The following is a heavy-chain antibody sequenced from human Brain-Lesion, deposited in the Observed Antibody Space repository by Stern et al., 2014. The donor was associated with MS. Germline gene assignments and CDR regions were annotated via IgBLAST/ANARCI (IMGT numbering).Heavy chain of an antibody. J-gene: IGHJ5*01. Sequence: QVQLVQSGPGLVKPSQTLSVTCTVSGDSISRDNYFWSWIRQAAGKRLEWIGRIHASGTTFYNPSLKSRVTISVDPSKTQFSLKLTSVTAEDTAVYYCARASAPLYSGNWFDSWGQGTLVSVSS. CDR1: GDSISRDNYF. V-gene: IGHV4-61*02. D-gene: IGHD5-18*01. CDR3: ARASAPLYSGNWFDS. CDR2: IHASGTT.